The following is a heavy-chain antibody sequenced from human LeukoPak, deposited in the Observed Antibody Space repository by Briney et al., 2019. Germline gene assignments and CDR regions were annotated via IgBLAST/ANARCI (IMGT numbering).Heavy chain of an antibody. V-gene: IGHV1-8*01. Sequence: ASVKVSCKASGYTFTSYDINWVRQATGQGLEWMGWMNPNSGNTGYAQKYQGRVTMTRNTSISTAYVELSSLRSEDTAVYYCARQIVATTWDYWGQGTLVTVSS. CDR3: ARQIVATTWDY. CDR2: MNPNSGNT. J-gene: IGHJ4*02. CDR1: GYTFTSYD. D-gene: IGHD5-12*01.